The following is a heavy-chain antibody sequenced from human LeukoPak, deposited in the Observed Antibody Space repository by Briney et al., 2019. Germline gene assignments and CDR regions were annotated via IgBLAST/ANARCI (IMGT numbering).Heavy chain of an antibody. CDR2: VSFDGSNK. CDR1: EFTFSGYT. J-gene: IGHJ4*02. Sequence: GGSLRLSCAASEFTFSGYTMHWVRQTPGKGLEWVAIVSFDGSNKYYADSVKGRFTISRDNSKNTLYLQMNSLRADDTAVYYCAKDREWDDYAEYDYGAQATLVTVSS. CDR3: AKDREWDDYAEYDY. D-gene: IGHD4-17*01. V-gene: IGHV3-30-3*01.